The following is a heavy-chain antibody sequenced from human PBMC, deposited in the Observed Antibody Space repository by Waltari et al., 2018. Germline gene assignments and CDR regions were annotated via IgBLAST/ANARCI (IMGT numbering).Heavy chain of an antibody. CDR2: IYRGGST. CDR1: GFTFSSYA. Sequence: EVQLLESGGGLVQPGGSLRLSCAASGFTFSSYAMSWVRQAPGKGLEWVSVIYRGGSTYYADSVKGRFTISRDNSKNTLYLQMNSLRAEDTAVYYCAKDRRDPHYYYYMDVWGKGTTVTVSS. J-gene: IGHJ6*03. CDR3: AKDRRDPHYYYYMDV. V-gene: IGHV3-23*03.